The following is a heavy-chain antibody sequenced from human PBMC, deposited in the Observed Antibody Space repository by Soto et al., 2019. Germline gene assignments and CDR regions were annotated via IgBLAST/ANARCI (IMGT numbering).Heavy chain of an antibody. J-gene: IGHJ4*02. CDR3: GRHWRETGTYAQPLDD. V-gene: IGHV4-39*01. CDR1: GGSVNSRTYY. Sequence: SETLSLTCSVSGGSVNSRTYYWGWVRQPPGKGLEWIGSASSGGISYHNPSLKSRVTIAIDTSKNHLSLQLTSVTAADTAVYYCGRHWRETGTYAQPLDDWGQGTLVTVSS. CDR2: ASSGGIS. D-gene: IGHD1-1*01.